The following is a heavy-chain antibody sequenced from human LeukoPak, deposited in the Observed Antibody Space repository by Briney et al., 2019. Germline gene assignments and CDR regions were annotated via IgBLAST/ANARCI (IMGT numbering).Heavy chain of an antibody. Sequence: GGSLRLSCAASGFTFSSYTMHWVRQAPGKGLEWVALISYDGSNKYYADSVEGRFTISRDNSKNTLYLQMNSLTAEDTAVYYCARRSQGIVVVPAALDCWGQGTLVTVSS. D-gene: IGHD2-2*01. CDR1: GFTFSSYT. CDR3: ARRSQGIVVVPAALDC. V-gene: IGHV3-30-3*01. CDR2: ISYDGSNK. J-gene: IGHJ4*02.